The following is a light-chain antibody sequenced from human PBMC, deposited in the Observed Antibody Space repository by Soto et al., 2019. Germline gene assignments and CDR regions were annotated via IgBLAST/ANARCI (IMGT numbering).Light chain of an antibody. CDR3: ASHAGSSWV. CDR1: SSDICAYNY. J-gene: IGLJ3*02. CDR2: EVS. V-gene: IGLV2-8*01. Sequence: QSVLTQPPSASGSRGQSVTISCTGTSSDICAYNYVSWYQQHPGKAPRVMISEVSKRPSGVPDRFSGSKSGNTASLTVSGLQAEDEADYYCASHAGSSWVFGGGTKLTVL.